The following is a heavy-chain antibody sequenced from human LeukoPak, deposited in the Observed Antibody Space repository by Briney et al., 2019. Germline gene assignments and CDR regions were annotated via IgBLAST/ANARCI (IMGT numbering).Heavy chain of an antibody. D-gene: IGHD3-22*01. CDR3: SKYYYDSSGYYNYFDY. CDR1: GFTFSNYA. CDR2: ISGSGSST. V-gene: IGHV3-23*01. J-gene: IGHJ4*02. Sequence: GRTLTLSCAPSGFTFSNYAMSWVRQAPGQGLEWLSFISGSGSSTTYADSVKGRFTISRDNSKITLYLQMNSLRAECTSVYYCSKYYYDSSGYYNYFDYWGQGTLVTVSS.